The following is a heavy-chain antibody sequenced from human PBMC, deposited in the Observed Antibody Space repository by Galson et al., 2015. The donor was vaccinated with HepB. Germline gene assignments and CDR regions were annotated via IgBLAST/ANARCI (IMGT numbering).Heavy chain of an antibody. V-gene: IGHV3-33*06. CDR3: AKGAGYRPRLEHDLDY. J-gene: IGHJ4*02. CDR2: IWYDGSNK. D-gene: IGHD1/OR15-1a*01. Sequence: SLRLSCAASGFTFSSYGMHWVRQAPGKGLEWVAVIWYDGSNKYYADSVKGRFTISRDNSKNTLYLQMNSLRAEDTAVYYCAKGAGYRPRLEHDLDYWGQGTLVTVSS. CDR1: GFTFSSYG.